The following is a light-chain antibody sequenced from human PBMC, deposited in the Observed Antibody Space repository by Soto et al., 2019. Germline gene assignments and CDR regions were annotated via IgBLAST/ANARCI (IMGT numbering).Light chain of an antibody. CDR1: TGAVTSGHY. J-gene: IGLJ2*01. CDR3: LLSYSGAL. Sequence: QTVVTQEPSLTVSPGGTVTLTCGSSTGAVTSGHYPYWFQQKPGQAPRTLIYDTSNKHSWTPARFSGSLLGGKAALTLSGAQPEDEAEYYYLLSYSGALFGGGTKVTVL. CDR2: DTS. V-gene: IGLV7-46*01.